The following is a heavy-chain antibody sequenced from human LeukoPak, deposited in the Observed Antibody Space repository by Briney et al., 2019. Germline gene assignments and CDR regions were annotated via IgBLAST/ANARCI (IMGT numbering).Heavy chain of an antibody. CDR3: ARIKKDSSGWYGGISDY. V-gene: IGHV2-70*11. Sequence: SGPALVKPTQTLTLTCTFSGFSLSTSGMCVSWIRQPPGKALEWLARIDWDDDKYYSTSLKTRLTISKDTSKNQVVLTMTNMDPVDTATYYCARIKKDSSGWYGGISDYWGQGTLVTVSS. CDR1: GFSLSTSGMC. CDR2: IDWDDDK. D-gene: IGHD6-19*01. J-gene: IGHJ4*02.